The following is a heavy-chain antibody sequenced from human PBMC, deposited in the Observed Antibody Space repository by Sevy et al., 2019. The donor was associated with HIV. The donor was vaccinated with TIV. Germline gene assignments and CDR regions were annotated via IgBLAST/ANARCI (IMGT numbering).Heavy chain of an antibody. CDR1: GFTFSSYW. J-gene: IGHJ4*02. CDR3: TRVPGDGYNSPSFDY. D-gene: IGHD5-12*01. CDR2: IKNDGSST. Sequence: GGSLRLSCAASGFTFSSYWMHWVRQAPGKGLVWVARIKNDGSSTRYADFVKGRFTISRDNAKNTLYLRMNSLRAGDMGAYYCTRVPGDGYNSPSFDYWGRGTLVTVSS. V-gene: IGHV3-74*01.